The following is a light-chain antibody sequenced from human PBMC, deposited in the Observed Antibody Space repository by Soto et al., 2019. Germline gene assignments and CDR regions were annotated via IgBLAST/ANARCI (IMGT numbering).Light chain of an antibody. V-gene: IGKV3-20*01. CDR3: HHYGSSPLT. CDR2: GAS. Sequence: EIVRTQSPATLSLSPGERSTLSCRSSQSVSSYLAWYQQKACHAPSLLVFGASSRVLGIPDRFSGSGSGTDFTLTISRLEPEDFAVYYCHHYGSSPLTFGQGTRLEIK. CDR1: QSVSSY. J-gene: IGKJ5*01.